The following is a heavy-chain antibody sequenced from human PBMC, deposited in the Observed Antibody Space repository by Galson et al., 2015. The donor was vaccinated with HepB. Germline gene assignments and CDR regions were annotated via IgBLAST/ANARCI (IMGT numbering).Heavy chain of an antibody. Sequence: SVKVSCKASGYTFTSYGISWVRQAPGQGLEWMGWISAYNGNTNYAQKLQGRVTMTTDTSTSTAYMELRSLRSDDTAVYYCARDLLPYCSSTSCYKNWSDPWGQGTLVTVSS. V-gene: IGHV1-18*01. CDR3: ARDLLPYCSSTSCYKNWSDP. CDR1: GYTFTSYG. D-gene: IGHD2-2*02. J-gene: IGHJ5*02. CDR2: ISAYNGNT.